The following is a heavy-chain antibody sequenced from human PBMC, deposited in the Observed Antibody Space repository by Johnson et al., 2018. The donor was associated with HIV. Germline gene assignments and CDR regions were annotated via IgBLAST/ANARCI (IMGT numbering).Heavy chain of an antibody. J-gene: IGHJ3*02. D-gene: IGHD1-14*01. CDR2: VWYDGSHE. Sequence: QMQLVESGGGVVQPGRSLRLSCAASGFTFSSFGMHWVRQTPGKGLEWVATVWYDGSHEYYADSVKGRFTIFRDNSKNTVSLQMNSLTAEDTAVYYCVKPKNPDAFDIWGQGTKVTVAS. CDR1: GFTFSSFG. CDR3: VKPKNPDAFDI. V-gene: IGHV3-33*06.